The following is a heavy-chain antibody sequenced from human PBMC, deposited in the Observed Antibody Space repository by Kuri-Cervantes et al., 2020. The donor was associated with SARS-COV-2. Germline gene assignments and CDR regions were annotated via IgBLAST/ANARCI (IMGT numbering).Heavy chain of an antibody. CDR2: ISGSGGST. Sequence: GGSLRLSCAASGFTFSSYAMSWVRQAPGKGLEWVSAISGSGGSTYYADSVKGRFTISRDNSKNTLYLQMNSLRAEDTAVYYCARDGVTTVNHYYYYGMDVWGQGTTVTVSS. CDR3: ARDGVTTVNHYYYYGMDV. D-gene: IGHD4-11*01. J-gene: IGHJ6*02. V-gene: IGHV3-23*01. CDR1: GFTFSSYA.